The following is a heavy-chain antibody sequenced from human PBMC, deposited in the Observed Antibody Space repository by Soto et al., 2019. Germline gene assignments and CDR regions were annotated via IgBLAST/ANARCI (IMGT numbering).Heavy chain of an antibody. Sequence: SVKVSCKASGGTFSSYAISWVRQAPGQGLEWMGGIIPIFGTANYAQKFQGRVTITADESTSTAYMELSSLRSEDTAVYYCAREHYDFWSGYYTGDFDYWGQGTLVTVSS. V-gene: IGHV1-69*13. CDR2: IIPIFGTA. CDR1: GGTFSSYA. J-gene: IGHJ4*02. CDR3: AREHYDFWSGYYTGDFDY. D-gene: IGHD3-3*01.